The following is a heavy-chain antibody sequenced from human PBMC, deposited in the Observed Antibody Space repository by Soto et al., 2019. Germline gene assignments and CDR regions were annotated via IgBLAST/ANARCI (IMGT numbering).Heavy chain of an antibody. CDR1: GGSVSSGSFY. CDR2: IYYSGTT. V-gene: IGHV4-61*01. D-gene: IGHD2-2*02. Sequence: PSETLSLTFTVSGGSVSSGSFYWTWIRQPPGKGLEWIGYIYYSGTTNYNPSLKSRVTMSVDRSRNQFSLQLSSVTAADTALYYCAREGRLYNYNGIDVWGQGTTVIVSS. CDR3: AREGRLYNYNGIDV. J-gene: IGHJ6*02.